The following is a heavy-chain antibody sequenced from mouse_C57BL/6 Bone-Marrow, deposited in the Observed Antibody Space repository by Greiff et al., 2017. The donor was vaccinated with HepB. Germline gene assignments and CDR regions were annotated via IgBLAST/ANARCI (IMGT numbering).Heavy chain of an antibody. CDR2: ISNGGGST. V-gene: IGHV5-12*01. CDR1: GFTFSDYY. CDR3: ARPDYYGSSYGYFDV. Sequence: EVQGVESGGGLVQPGGSLKLSCAASGFTFSDYYMYWVRQTPEKRLEWVAYISNGGGSTYYPDTVKGRFTISRDNAKNTLYLQMRRLKSEDTAMYYCARPDYYGSSYGYFDVWGTGTTVTVSS. J-gene: IGHJ1*03. D-gene: IGHD1-1*01.